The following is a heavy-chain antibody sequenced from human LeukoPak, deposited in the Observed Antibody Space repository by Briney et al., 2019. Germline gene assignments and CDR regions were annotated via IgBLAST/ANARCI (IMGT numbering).Heavy chain of an antibody. CDR1: GGAISSFY. D-gene: IGHD3-16*02. V-gene: IGHV4-59*13. Sequence: PSETLSLTCSVSGGAISSFYWIWIRQTPGKGLEWIGCIQYSGSTEYNPSLESRVTISVDTSKNQFSLKLTSVTAADTAVYYCARGGSVTYYDYVWGSYPLDYWGQGTLVTVSS. CDR2: IQYSGST. J-gene: IGHJ4*02. CDR3: ARGGSVTYYDYVWGSYPLDY.